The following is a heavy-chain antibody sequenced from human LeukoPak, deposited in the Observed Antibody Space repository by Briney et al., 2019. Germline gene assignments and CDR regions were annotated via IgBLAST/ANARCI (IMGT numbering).Heavy chain of an antibody. CDR2: INSDGSSI. CDR3: AKNVREADWYYYYMDV. J-gene: IGHJ6*03. Sequence: GGSLRLSCAASGFTFSSYWMHWVRQTPGKGLMWVSRINSDGSSIGYADSVKGRFTISRDNSKNTLCLQMNSLRAEDTAVYYCAKNVREADWYYYYMDVWGKGTTVTVSS. V-gene: IGHV3-74*01. D-gene: IGHD3-9*01. CDR1: GFTFSSYW.